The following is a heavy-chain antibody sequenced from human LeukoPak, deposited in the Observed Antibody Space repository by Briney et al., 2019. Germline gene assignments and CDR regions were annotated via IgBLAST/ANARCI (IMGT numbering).Heavy chain of an antibody. D-gene: IGHD5-18*01. CDR3: ARSYRAHQTFYSSHFFDY. Sequence: SETLSLTCAVYGGSFSGYYWNWIRQPLGKGLEWIGEINHFGRTKYNPSLKSRVTISGDTSKNQFSLKINSLTAADTAVYYCARSYRAHQTFYSSHFFDYWGQGTLVTVSS. CDR1: GGSFSGYY. J-gene: IGHJ4*02. CDR2: INHFGRT. V-gene: IGHV4-34*01.